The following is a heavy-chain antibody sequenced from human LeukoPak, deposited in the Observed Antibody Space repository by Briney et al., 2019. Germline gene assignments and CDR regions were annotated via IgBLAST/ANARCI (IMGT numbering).Heavy chain of an antibody. J-gene: IGHJ3*02. Sequence: SETLSLTCTVSGGSISSGGYYWSWIRQHPGKGLEWIGCIYYSGSTHYNPSLKSRVTISVDTSKNQFSLKLSSVTAADTAVYYCASSLIRFGELLYPDAFDIWGQGTMVTVSS. CDR2: IYYSGST. CDR1: GGSISSGGYY. D-gene: IGHD3-10*01. CDR3: ASSLIRFGELLYPDAFDI. V-gene: IGHV4-31*03.